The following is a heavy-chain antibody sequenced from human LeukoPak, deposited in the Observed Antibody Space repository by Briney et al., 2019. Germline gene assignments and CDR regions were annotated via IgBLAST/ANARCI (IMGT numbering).Heavy chain of an antibody. CDR1: GDSITSYD. CDR3: ARHGEIVRGFFDAFDI. CDR2: IHHSGST. J-gene: IGHJ3*02. D-gene: IGHD3-10*01. Sequence: PSETLSLTCTVSGDSITSYDWSWIRQPPGTGLEWIGYIHHSGSTNYNPSLKSRVTISRDTSKKQFSLKLTSVTAADTAVYYCARHGEIVRGFFDAFDIWGQGTVVTVSS. V-gene: IGHV4-59*08.